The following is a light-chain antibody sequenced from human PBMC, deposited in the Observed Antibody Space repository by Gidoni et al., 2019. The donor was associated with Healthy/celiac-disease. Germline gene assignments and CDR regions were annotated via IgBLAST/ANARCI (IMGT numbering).Light chain of an antibody. CDR2: DAS. Sequence: ALQLTQSPSSLSASVGDRVTITCRASQGISSALAWYQQNPGKAPKLLIYDASSLESGVPSRFSGSGSGTDFTLTISSLQPEDFATYYCQQFNSYPLTFGPGTKVDIK. CDR1: QGISSA. CDR3: QQFNSYPLT. J-gene: IGKJ3*01. V-gene: IGKV1-13*02.